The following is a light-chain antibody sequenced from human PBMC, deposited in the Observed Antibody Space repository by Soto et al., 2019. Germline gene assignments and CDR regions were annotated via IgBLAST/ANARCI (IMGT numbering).Light chain of an antibody. CDR3: QQYNSYPWT. V-gene: IGKV1-5*01. J-gene: IGKJ1*01. CDR2: DAS. CDR1: QSISSW. Sequence: DIQMTQSPSTLSASVGGRVTITCRASQSISSWLAWYQQKPGKAPKLLIYDASSLESGVPSRFSGSGSGTEFTLTISSLQPDDFATYYCQQYNSYPWTFGQGTRWIS.